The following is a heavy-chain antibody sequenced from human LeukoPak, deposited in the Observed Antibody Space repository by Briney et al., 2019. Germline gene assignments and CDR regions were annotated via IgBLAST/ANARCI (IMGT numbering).Heavy chain of an antibody. D-gene: IGHD3-16*01. Sequence: GGSLRLSCAASGFTFSSYSMHWVRQAPGKGLEWVAVISYDGSNNYYADSVKGRFSISRDNSRNTLYLQMNGLRAEDTAVYYCAKGFTGMDFWGQGSLVTVSS. CDR3: AKGFTGMDF. CDR1: GFTFSSYS. V-gene: IGHV3-30*18. CDR2: ISYDGSNN. J-gene: IGHJ4*02.